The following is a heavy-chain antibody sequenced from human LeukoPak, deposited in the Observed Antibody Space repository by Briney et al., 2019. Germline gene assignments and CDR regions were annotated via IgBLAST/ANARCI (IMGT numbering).Heavy chain of an antibody. V-gene: IGHV1-2*02. Sequence: GASVKVSCKASGYTFTGYYMHWVRQAPGQGLEWMGWINPNSGGTNYAQKFQGRVTMTRDTSISTAYMELSRLRSDDTAVYYCASTIRWDVDIVATIPGNDAFDIWGQGTMVTVSS. J-gene: IGHJ3*02. CDR1: GYTFTGYY. CDR3: ASTIRWDVDIVATIPGNDAFDI. CDR2: INPNSGGT. D-gene: IGHD5-12*01.